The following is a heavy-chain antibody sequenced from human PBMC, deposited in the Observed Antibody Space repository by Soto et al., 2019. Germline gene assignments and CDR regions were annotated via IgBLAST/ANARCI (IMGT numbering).Heavy chain of an antibody. CDR3: TTSRDWAFDL. CDR2: IKPDGSEE. CDR1: GFTFSNYW. Sequence: EEQLVESGGGLVQPGGSLRLSCATSGFTFSNYWMTWVRQAPGKGLEWVAHIKPDGSEEQYVDSLKGRFTVSRDNAQNSLYLQMNNLRVEDTAAYYCTTSRDWAFDLWGPGTMVTV. D-gene: IGHD3-9*01. J-gene: IGHJ3*01. V-gene: IGHV3-7*05.